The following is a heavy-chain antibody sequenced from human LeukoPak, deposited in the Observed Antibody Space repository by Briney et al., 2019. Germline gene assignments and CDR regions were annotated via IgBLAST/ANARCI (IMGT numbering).Heavy chain of an antibody. Sequence: GESLKISCKGSGYSFTSYWIGLVRQMPGKGLEWMGRIDPSDSYNNYSPSFQGHVTISADKSISTAYLQWSSLKASDTAMYYCARNYGSGTIDYWGQGTLVTVSS. D-gene: IGHD3-10*01. V-gene: IGHV5-10-1*01. J-gene: IGHJ4*02. CDR2: IDPSDSYN. CDR3: ARNYGSGTIDY. CDR1: GYSFTSYW.